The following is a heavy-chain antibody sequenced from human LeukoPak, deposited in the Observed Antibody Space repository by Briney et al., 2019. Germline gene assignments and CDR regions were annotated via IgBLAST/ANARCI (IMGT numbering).Heavy chain of an antibody. CDR2: IYPGDSDT. CDR1: GYSFTGHW. D-gene: IGHD3-10*01. J-gene: IGHJ4*02. Sequence: GESLKISCKGSGYSFTGHWIGWVRQMPGKGLEWMGIIYPGDSDTRYGPSFQGQVTISADKSISTAYLQWSSLEASDTTMYYCARLHGWLDTTGPYYFDSWGQGTLVTVSS. CDR3: ARLHGWLDTTGPYYFDS. V-gene: IGHV5-51*01.